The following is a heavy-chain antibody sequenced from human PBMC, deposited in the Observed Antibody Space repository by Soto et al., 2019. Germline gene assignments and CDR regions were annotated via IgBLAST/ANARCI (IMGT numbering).Heavy chain of an antibody. D-gene: IGHD3-10*01. CDR2: IYYSGST. V-gene: IGHV4-39*01. CDR3: AGPYANRLWFGELASCYFDY. Sequence: SETLSLTCTVSGGSISSSSCYRGWIRQPPGKGREWIGRIYYSGSTYYNPSLKSRATISVDTSRNQLSLKLSFVTAADTAVYYCAGPYANRLWFGELASCYFDYWGQGTLLTVSS. CDR1: GGSISSSSCY. J-gene: IGHJ4*02.